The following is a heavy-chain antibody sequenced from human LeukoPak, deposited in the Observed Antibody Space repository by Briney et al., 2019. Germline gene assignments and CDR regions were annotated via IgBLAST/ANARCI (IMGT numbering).Heavy chain of an antibody. D-gene: IGHD5-24*01. CDR1: GGSVSSGSYY. V-gene: IGHV4-61*01. Sequence: PSETLSLTCTVSGGSVSSGSYYWSWIRQPPGKGLEWIGYIYYSGSTNYNPSLKSRVTISVDTSKNQFSLKLSSVTAADTAVYYCARLGDGSNRQDYWGQGTLVTVSS. CDR2: IYYSGST. CDR3: ARLGDGSNRQDY. J-gene: IGHJ4*02.